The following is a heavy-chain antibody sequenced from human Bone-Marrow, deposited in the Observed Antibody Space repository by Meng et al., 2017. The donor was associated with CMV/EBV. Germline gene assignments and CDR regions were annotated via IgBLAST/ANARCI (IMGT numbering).Heavy chain of an antibody. CDR1: GYTFTGYY. D-gene: IGHD6-19*01. V-gene: IGHV1-8*02. CDR2: MNPNSGNT. CDR3: ARGGYRSGWYLAHGPYGMDV. Sequence: ASVKVSCKASGYTFTGYYMHWVRQATGQGLEWMGWMNPNSGNTGYAQKFQGRVTMTRNTSISTAYMELSSLRSEDTAVYYCARGGYRSGWYLAHGPYGMDVWGQGTTVTVSS. J-gene: IGHJ6*02.